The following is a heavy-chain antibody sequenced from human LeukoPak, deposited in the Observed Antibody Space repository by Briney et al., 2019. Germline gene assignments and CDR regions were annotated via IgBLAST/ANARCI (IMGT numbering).Heavy chain of an antibody. D-gene: IGHD4-17*01. CDR1: GTTVSIDY. J-gene: IGHJ4*02. Sequence: SETLSLTCTVSGTTVSIDYWSWIRQPPGKGLEWVGSIHHSGSSKYNSSLNNRVTISLDKSKNQFSLSLTSVTVADTAVYYCARENGDYALDYWGQGTLVTVSS. CDR3: ARENGDYALDY. CDR2: IHHSGSS. V-gene: IGHV4-59*02.